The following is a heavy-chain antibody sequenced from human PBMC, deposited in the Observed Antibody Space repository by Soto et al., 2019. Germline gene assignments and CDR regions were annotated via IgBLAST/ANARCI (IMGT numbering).Heavy chain of an antibody. D-gene: IGHD3-3*01. V-gene: IGHV3-9*01. CDR2: ISWNSGSI. J-gene: IGHJ4*01. Sequence: EVQLVESGGGLVQPGRSLRLSCAASGFTFDDYAMHWVRQAPGKGLEWVSGISWNSGSIGYADSVKGRFTISRDNAKNSLYLQMNSLRAEDTALYYCAKAALRFLEIDYWGHGTLVTVSS. CDR3: AKAALRFLEIDY. CDR1: GFTFDDYA.